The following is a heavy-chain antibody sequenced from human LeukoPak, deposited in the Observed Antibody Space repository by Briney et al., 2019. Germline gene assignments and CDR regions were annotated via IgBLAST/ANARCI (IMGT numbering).Heavy chain of an antibody. V-gene: IGHV3-9*01. Sequence: GGSLRLSCAASGFTFDDYAMHWVRQAPGKGLEWVSGISWNSGSIGYADSVKGRFTISRDNAKNSLYLQMNSLRAEDTALYYCAKGYYYDSSELDYWGQGTLVTVSS. CDR3: AKGYYYDSSELDY. CDR1: GFTFDDYA. D-gene: IGHD3-22*01. CDR2: ISWNSGSI. J-gene: IGHJ4*02.